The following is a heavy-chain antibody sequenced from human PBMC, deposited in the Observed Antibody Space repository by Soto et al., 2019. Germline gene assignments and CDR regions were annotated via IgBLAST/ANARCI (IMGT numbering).Heavy chain of an antibody. D-gene: IGHD3-3*01. V-gene: IGHV4-30-4*01. Sequence: PSETLSLTCTVSGGSISSGDYYWSWIRQPPGKGLEWIGYIYYSGSTYYNPSLKSRVTISVDTSKNQFSLKLSSVTAADTAVYYCARVVTILEDGMDVWGQGTTVTVSS. CDR2: IYYSGST. CDR1: GGSISSGDYY. CDR3: ARVVTILEDGMDV. J-gene: IGHJ6*02.